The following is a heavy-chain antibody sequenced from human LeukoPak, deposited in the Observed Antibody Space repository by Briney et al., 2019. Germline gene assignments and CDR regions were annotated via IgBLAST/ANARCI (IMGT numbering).Heavy chain of an antibody. D-gene: IGHD3-10*01. V-gene: IGHV1-18*01. CDR3: ARDPTPGLSVRYYYGSGSYYWFDP. Sequence: ASVKVSCKASGYTFTSYGISWVRQAPGQGLEWMGWISAYNGNTNYAQKLHGRVTMTTDTSTSTAYMELRSLRYDDRAVYYCARDPTPGLSVRYYYGSGSYYWFDPWGQGTLVTVSS. J-gene: IGHJ5*02. CDR2: ISAYNGNT. CDR1: GYTFTSYG.